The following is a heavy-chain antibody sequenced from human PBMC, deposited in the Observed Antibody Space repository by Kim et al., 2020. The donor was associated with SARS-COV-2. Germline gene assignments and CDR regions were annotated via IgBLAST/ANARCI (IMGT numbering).Heavy chain of an antibody. V-gene: IGHV3-21*01. CDR2: ISSSSSYI. Sequence: GGSLRLSCAASGFTFSSYSMNWVRQAPGKGLEWVSSISSSSSYIYYADSVKGRFTISRDNAKNSLYLQMNSLRPEDTAVYCCATAAIQRERHLEGHEDSSYYGMDVWGQGTTVTVSS. J-gene: IGHJ6*02. CDR3: ATAAIQRERHLEGHEDSSYYGMDV. D-gene: IGHD1-1*01. CDR1: GFTFSSYS.